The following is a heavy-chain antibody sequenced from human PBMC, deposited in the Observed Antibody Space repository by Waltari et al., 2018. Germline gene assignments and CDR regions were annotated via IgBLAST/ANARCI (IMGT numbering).Heavy chain of an antibody. CDR2: IYTSGTT. CDR3: ARGIGYCTSTNCYPRPLYFDY. Sequence: QVQLQESGPGLVKPSETLSLTCTVSGGSISNYYWSWIRQPAGKGLEWIGRIYTSGTTNYNPPLKSRVTMSVDTSKNQFSLNLSSVTAADTAVYYCARGIGYCTSTNCYPRPLYFDYWGQGTLVTVSS. CDR1: GGSISNYY. J-gene: IGHJ4*02. D-gene: IGHD2-2*01. V-gene: IGHV4-4*07.